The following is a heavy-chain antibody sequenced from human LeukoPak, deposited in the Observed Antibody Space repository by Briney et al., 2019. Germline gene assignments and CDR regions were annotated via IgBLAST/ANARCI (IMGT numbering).Heavy chain of an antibody. Sequence: ASVTVSCKASGYTFTSYYMHWVRQAPGQGLEWVGWISAYNGNTNYAQKLQGRVTMTTDTSTSTAYMELRSLRSDDTAAYYCARTPDYFDYWGQGTLVTVSS. V-gene: IGHV1-18*04. J-gene: IGHJ4*02. CDR3: ARTPDYFDY. CDR2: ISAYNGNT. CDR1: GYTFTSYY.